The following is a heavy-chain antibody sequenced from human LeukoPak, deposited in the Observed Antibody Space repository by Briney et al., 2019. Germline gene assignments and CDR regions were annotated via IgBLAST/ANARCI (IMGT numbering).Heavy chain of an antibody. CDR2: ISSSGSTI. CDR1: GFTFSDYY. Sequence: GRSLRLSCAASGFTFSDYYMSWIRQAPGKGLEWVSYISSSGSTIYYADSVKGRFTISRDNSKNTLYLQMNSLRAEDTAVYYCAKDRGPIAVAGYFDYWGQGTLVTVSS. J-gene: IGHJ4*02. D-gene: IGHD6-19*01. V-gene: IGHV3-11*04. CDR3: AKDRGPIAVAGYFDY.